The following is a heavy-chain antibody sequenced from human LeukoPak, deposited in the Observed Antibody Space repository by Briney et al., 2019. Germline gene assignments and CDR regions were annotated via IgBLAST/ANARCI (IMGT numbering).Heavy chain of an antibody. J-gene: IGHJ3*02. CDR3: ARESSVAGLPI. D-gene: IGHD6-19*01. CDR2: ISSSSSYI. CDR1: GFTFSSYS. V-gene: IGHV3-21*01. Sequence: GGSMRLARAAYGFTFSSYSMNWDRQAPGKGLEWVSSISSSSSYIYYADSVKGRFTISRDNAKNSLYLQMNSLRAEDTAVYYCARESSVAGLPIWGQGTMVTVSS.